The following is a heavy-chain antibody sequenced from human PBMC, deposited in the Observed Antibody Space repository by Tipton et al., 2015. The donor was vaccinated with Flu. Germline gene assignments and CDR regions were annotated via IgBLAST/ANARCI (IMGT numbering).Heavy chain of an antibody. CDR2: TSTNGGSI. V-gene: IGHV3-48*03. Sequence: SLRLSCAASGFTFSNYEMNWVRQAPGKGLEWVSYTSTNGGSIFYADAVKGRFTISRDNAKNSLYLQMNSLRAEDTAVYYCAREGDITGAGLDYWGRGTLVTVSS. D-gene: IGHD3-10*01. J-gene: IGHJ4*02. CDR3: AREGDITGAGLDY. CDR1: GFTFSNYE.